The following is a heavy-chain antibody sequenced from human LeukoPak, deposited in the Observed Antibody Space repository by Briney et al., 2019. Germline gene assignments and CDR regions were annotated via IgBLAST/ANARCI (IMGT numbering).Heavy chain of an antibody. D-gene: IGHD6-13*01. V-gene: IGHV1-46*01. Sequence: ASVKVSCKASGYTFTSYYMHWVRQAPGQGLEWLGIINPSGGSTSYAQKFQGRVTMTRDTSTSTAYMELRSLRSDDTAVYYCARVTYSNIFDYWGQGTLVTVSS. CDR1: GYTFTSYY. J-gene: IGHJ4*02. CDR2: INPSGGST. CDR3: ARVTYSNIFDY.